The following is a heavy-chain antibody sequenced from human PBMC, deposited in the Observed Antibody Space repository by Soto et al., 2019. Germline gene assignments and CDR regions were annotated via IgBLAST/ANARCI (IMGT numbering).Heavy chain of an antibody. D-gene: IGHD2-21*02. CDR1: GGPISSGDYY. CDR3: ASLVVTAHNWFDP. J-gene: IGHJ5*02. V-gene: IGHV4-30-4*01. Sequence: SETLSLTCTVSGGPISSGDYYWSWIRQPPGKGLEWIGYIYYSGSTYYNPSLKSRVTISVDTSKNQFSLKLSSVTAADTAVYYCASLVVTAHNWFDPWGQGTLVTVSS. CDR2: IYYSGST.